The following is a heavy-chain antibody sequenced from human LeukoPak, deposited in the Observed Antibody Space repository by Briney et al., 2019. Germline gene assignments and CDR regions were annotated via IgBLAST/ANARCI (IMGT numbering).Heavy chain of an antibody. J-gene: IGHJ4*02. CDR1: GFTFSTYW. CDR3: AKDRLWELLYDY. V-gene: IGHV3-7*03. CDR2: INQDGSDK. D-gene: IGHD1-26*01. Sequence: GGSLRLSCAASGFTFSTYWMSWVRQAPGKGLEWVANINQDGSDKYYVDSVKGRFSISRDNAKNSLYLQMNSLRAEDTAVYYCAKDRLWELLYDYWGQGTLVTVSS.